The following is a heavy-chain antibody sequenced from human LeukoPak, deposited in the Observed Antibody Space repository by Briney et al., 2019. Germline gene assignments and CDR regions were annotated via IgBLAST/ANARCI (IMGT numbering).Heavy chain of an antibody. CDR2: IYSDGGTT. CDR3: ARDRYIWSYHDLDY. D-gene: IGHD1-26*01. Sequence: GGSLRLSCKPSTCTVSSYWMRWDRQAPGKGLVWVSRIYSDGGTTVYADSVKGRFTISRDNAKNTLYLQMNSLRAEDMAVYYYARDRYIWSYHDLDYWGQGTLVTVSS. J-gene: IGHJ4*02. CDR1: TCTVSSYW. V-gene: IGHV3-74*01.